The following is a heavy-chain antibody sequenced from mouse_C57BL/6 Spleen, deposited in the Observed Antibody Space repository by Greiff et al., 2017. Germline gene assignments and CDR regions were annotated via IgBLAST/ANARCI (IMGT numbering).Heavy chain of an antibody. J-gene: IGHJ4*01. CDR3: ARSGSTVVADYYAMDY. V-gene: IGHV14-2*01. CDR1: GFNIKDYY. CDR2: IDPEDGET. Sequence: EVQVVESGAELVKPGASVKLSCTASGFNIKDYYMHWVKQRTEQGLEWIGRIDPEDGETKYAPKFQGKATITADTSSNTAYLQLSSLTSEDTAVYYCARSGSTVVADYYAMDYWGQGTSVTVSS. D-gene: IGHD1-1*01.